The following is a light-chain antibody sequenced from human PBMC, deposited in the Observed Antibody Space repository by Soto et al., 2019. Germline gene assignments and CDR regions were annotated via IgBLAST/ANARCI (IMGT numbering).Light chain of an antibody. V-gene: IGKV3-20*01. CDR2: DAS. CDR1: QSVRSER. Sequence: EIVLTQSPDTLSLSAGERATLSCRASQSVRSERLAWYQHKRGQAPRLVIFDASSRATGIPERFSGSGSGTDFTLTITRLEPEDFAVYFCQQYDVSPITFGLGTRLEI. CDR3: QQYDVSPIT. J-gene: IGKJ5*01.